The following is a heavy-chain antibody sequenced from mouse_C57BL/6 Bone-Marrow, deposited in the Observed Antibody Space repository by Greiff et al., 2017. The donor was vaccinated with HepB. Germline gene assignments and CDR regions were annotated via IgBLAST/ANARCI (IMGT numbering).Heavy chain of an antibody. Sequence: QVQLKQSGAELARPGASVKLSCKASGYTFTSYGISWVKQRTGQGLEWIGEIYPRSGNTYYNEKFKGKATLTADKSSSTAYMELHSLTSEDSAVYFCAREPDGYWGYFDVWGTGTTVTVSS. CDR2: IYPRSGNT. V-gene: IGHV1-81*01. D-gene: IGHD2-3*01. CDR3: AREPDGYWGYFDV. J-gene: IGHJ1*03. CDR1: GYTFTSYG.